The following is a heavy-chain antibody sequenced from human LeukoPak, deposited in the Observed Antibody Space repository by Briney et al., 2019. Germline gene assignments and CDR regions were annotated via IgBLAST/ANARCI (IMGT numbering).Heavy chain of an antibody. CDR1: GFTVSSKY. CDR2: IHPGGTI. CDR3: AMYSSAWYAVY. D-gene: IGHD6-19*01. V-gene: IGHV3-66*01. J-gene: IGHJ4*02. Sequence: PGGSLRLSCAASGFTVSSKYMGWVRQAPGQGLEWVSVIHPGGTIYYADSVKGTFTISRDNSKNTLYLEMNTLRVEDTAVYYCAMYSSAWYAVYWGQETLVTVSS.